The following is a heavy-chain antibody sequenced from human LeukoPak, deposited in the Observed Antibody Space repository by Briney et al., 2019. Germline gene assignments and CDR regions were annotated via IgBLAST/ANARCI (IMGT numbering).Heavy chain of an antibody. CDR1: GGTFSSYA. Sequence: VASVKVSCKASGGTFSSYAVSWVRQAPGQGLEWMGGIIPIFGTANYAQKFQGRVTITVDESTSTAYMELSSLRSEDTAVYYCARAPIAAREGGFDPWGQGTLVTVSS. CDR2: IIPIFGTA. CDR3: ARAPIAAREGGFDP. J-gene: IGHJ5*02. D-gene: IGHD6-6*01. V-gene: IGHV1-69*13.